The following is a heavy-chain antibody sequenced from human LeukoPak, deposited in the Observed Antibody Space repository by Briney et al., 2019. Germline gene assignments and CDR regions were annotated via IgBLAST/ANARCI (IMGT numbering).Heavy chain of an antibody. CDR2: IYITGST. CDR3: ARLKYYDSTGYSPGYYMDV. CDR1: AGSIINYY. Sequence: PSETLSLTCTVPAGSIINYYWSWLRQSAGTGLEWVGRIYITGSTNYNPSLQSRLSMSVDTSKNQFSLRLTSVSAADTAVYYCARLKYYDSTGYSPGYYMDVWGKGITVTVSS. J-gene: IGHJ6*03. V-gene: IGHV4-4*07. D-gene: IGHD3-22*01.